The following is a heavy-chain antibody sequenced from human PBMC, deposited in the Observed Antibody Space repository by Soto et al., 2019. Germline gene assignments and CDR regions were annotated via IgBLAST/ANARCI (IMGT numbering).Heavy chain of an antibody. CDR1: GGTFSSYA. V-gene: IGHV1-69*01. Sequence: QVQLVQSGAEVKKPGSSVKVSCKASGGTFSSYAISWVRQAPGQGLEWMGGIIPIFGTANYAQKFQGRVTITADESTSTAHGEVSSVRSEDRGVYYCASSPFKWLVAWYCDLWGRGALVTVSS. J-gene: IGHJ2*01. CDR3: ASSPFKWLVAWYCDL. CDR2: IIPIFGTA. D-gene: IGHD6-19*01.